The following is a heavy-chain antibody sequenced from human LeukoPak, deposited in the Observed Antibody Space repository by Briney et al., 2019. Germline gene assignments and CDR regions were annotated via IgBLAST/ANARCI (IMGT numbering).Heavy chain of an antibody. V-gene: IGHV1-69*06. CDR3: ARDPSGSADWLVRSFDS. Sequence: SVKVSCRASGGTLNNCGVNWVRQAPRPTVERMGRIVRIFGTAKYARTYEGRVTITADTSTDIVYLALTKLTSADTAFYYCARDPSGSADWLVRSFDSWGQGTLVTVSS. D-gene: IGHD6-19*01. J-gene: IGHJ4*02. CDR2: IVRIFGTA. CDR1: GGTLNNCG.